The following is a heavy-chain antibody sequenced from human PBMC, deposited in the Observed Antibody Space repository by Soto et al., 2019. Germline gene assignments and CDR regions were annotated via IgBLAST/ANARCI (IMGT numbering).Heavy chain of an antibody. CDR3: ARVAITILGYYYYYGMDV. J-gene: IGHJ6*02. CDR1: GGTFSSYA. CDR2: IIPIFGTA. V-gene: IGHV1-69*13. Sequence: ASVKVSCKASGGTFSSYAISWVRQAPGQGLEWMGGIIPIFGTANYAQKFQGRVTITADESTSTAYMELSSLRSEDTAVYYCARVAITILGYYYYYGMDVWGQGTTVTVSS. D-gene: IGHD3-9*01.